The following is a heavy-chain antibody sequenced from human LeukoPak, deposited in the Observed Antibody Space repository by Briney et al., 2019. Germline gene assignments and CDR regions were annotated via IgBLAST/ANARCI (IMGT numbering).Heavy chain of an antibody. D-gene: IGHD6-19*01. CDR3: AIMSAVAGGLDY. J-gene: IGHJ4*02. V-gene: IGHV3-9*01. CDR2: ISWNSGSI. Sequence: GGSLRLSCTASGFTFDDYAIHWVRQAPGKGLEWVSGISWNSGSIGYADSVKGRFTISRDNAKNSLYLQMNSLRAEDTALYYCAIMSAVAGGLDYWGQGTLVSVSS. CDR1: GFTFDDYA.